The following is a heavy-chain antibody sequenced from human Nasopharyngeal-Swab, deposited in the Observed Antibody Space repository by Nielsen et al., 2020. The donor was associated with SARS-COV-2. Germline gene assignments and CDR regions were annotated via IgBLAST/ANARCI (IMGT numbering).Heavy chain of an antibody. Sequence: GESLKISCAASGFTFSGYAMYWVRQAPGKGLEYVSLISSDGRSTYYANSMKGKFTVSRDNSKNTLYLQMGSLRAEDMAVYYCVRERCGGDCYSDYWGQGTLVTVSS. CDR3: VRERCGGDCYSDY. J-gene: IGHJ4*02. CDR2: ISSDGRST. V-gene: IGHV3-64*01. CDR1: GFTFSGYA. D-gene: IGHD2-21*01.